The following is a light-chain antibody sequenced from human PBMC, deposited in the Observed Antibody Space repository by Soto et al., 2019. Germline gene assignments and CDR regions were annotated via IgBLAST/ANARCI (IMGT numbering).Light chain of an antibody. CDR1: QSVGST. V-gene: IGKV3-15*01. Sequence: EILMTQSPATLSVSPGERVILSCRASQSVGSTFAWYQQKPGQAPRLLIRGASTRATGVPARFSGSGSGTEFTLTISSLQSEDVAVYYCQQYSTSLTFGGGTTLEIK. CDR3: QQYSTSLT. CDR2: GAS. J-gene: IGKJ4*02.